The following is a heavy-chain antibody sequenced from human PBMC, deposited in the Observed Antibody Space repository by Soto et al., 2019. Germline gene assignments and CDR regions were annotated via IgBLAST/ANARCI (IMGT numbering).Heavy chain of an antibody. Sequence: DVQLVESGGGLVQPGRSLRLSCAASGFTFDDYAMHWVRQAPGKGLEWVSGISWNSGSIGYADSVKGRFTISRDNAKNSLYLQMNSLRAEDTALYYCAKAETIAAAAMDYFDYWGQGTLVTVSS. CDR3: AKAETIAAAAMDYFDY. J-gene: IGHJ4*02. V-gene: IGHV3-9*01. CDR1: GFTFDDYA. D-gene: IGHD6-13*01. CDR2: ISWNSGSI.